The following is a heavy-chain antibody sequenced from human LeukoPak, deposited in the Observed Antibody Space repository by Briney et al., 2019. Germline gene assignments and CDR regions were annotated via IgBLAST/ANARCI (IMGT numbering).Heavy chain of an antibody. J-gene: IGHJ3*02. V-gene: IGHV3-48*03. CDR1: GFTFSSYA. CDR3: ATSFGRGALDI. D-gene: IGHD3-10*01. Sequence: GGSLRLSCTASGFTFSSYAMTWVRQAPGKGLEWLSHISNSGSTIYYADSVKGRFTISRDNAKNSLYLQMNSLRAEDTAVYYCATSFGRGALDIWGQGTMVTVSS. CDR2: ISNSGSTI.